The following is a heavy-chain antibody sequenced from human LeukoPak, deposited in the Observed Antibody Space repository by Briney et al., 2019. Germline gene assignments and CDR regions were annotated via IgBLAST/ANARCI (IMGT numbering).Heavy chain of an antibody. Sequence: GGSLRLSCAAPGFTVSSTYMGSVRQAPGKGLEWVSVIYSGGAAYYPDSVKGIFIISRDLYKNTLYLQMNDLRAEDTAVYYCERVAVAYFEYWGQGTLVSVSS. V-gene: IGHV3-66*01. CDR3: ERVAVAYFEY. D-gene: IGHD6-19*01. CDR1: GFTVSSTY. CDR2: IYSGGAA. J-gene: IGHJ4*02.